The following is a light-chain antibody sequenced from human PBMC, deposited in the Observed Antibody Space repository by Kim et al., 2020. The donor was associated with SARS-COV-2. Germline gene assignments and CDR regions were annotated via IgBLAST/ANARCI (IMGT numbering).Light chain of an antibody. CDR2: VGTGGIVG. CDR1: SGYSNYK. V-gene: IGLV9-49*01. J-gene: IGLJ2*01. Sequence: LTCALSSGYSNYKVDWYQQRPGKGPRFVMRVGTGGIVGSKGDGIPDRFSVLGSGLNRYLTIKNIQEEDESDYHCGADHGSGSNFPLFGGGTKVTVL. CDR3: GADHGSGSNFPL.